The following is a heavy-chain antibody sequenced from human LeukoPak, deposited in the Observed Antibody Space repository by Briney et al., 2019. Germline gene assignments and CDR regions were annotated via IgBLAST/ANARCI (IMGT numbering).Heavy chain of an antibody. J-gene: IGHJ4*02. CDR1: GFTFSSYE. CDR2: ISSSGSTI. V-gene: IGHV3-48*03. D-gene: IGHD6-6*01. CDR3: ARGYSSSSKTYYFDY. Sequence: PGGSLRLSCAASGFTFSSYEMNWVRQAPGKGLEWVSYISSSGSTIYYADSVKGRFTISRDNAKNSLYLQMNSLRAEDTAVYYCARGYSSSSKTYYFDYWGQGTLVTVSS.